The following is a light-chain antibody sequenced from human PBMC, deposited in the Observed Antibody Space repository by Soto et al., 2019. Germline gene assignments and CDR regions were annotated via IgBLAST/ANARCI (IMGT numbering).Light chain of an antibody. CDR1: QSVSSN. V-gene: IGKV3-15*01. Sequence: EIVMTQSPATLSVSPGERATLSCRASQSVSSNLAWYQQKPGQAPRLLIYGASNRATGIPARFSGSGSGTEFTLTISSLQSEDFEVYYCQQYNTWPALTCGGGTKVEIK. CDR2: GAS. CDR3: QQYNTWPALT. J-gene: IGKJ4*01.